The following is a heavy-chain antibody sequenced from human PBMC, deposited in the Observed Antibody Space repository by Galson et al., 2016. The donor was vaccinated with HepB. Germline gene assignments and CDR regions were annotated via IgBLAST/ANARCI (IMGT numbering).Heavy chain of an antibody. CDR2: INPNSGGT. CDR3: AGDAWSGCYSGIDY. V-gene: IGHV1-2*04. Sequence: SVKVSCKASGYTFTGYYMHWVRQTPGQGLEWMGWINPNSGGTNYAQKFQGWVTMTRDTSISTAYTELSRLKSDDTAVYYCAGDAWSGCYSGIDYWGQGTLVTVSS. J-gene: IGHJ4*02. D-gene: IGHD1-26*01. CDR1: GYTFTGYY.